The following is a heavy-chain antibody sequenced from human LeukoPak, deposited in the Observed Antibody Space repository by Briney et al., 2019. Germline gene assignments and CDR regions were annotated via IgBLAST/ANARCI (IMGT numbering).Heavy chain of an antibody. CDR2: IYPGDSDT. D-gene: IGHD5-18*01. J-gene: IGHJ4*02. Sequence: GESLKISCKGSGYIFTSYWIGWVRQLPGKGLEWMGIIYPGDSDTRYSPSFQGQVTISADKSISTAYLQWSSLKASDTAMYYCARRAKGYSYGYYFDYWGQGTLVTVSS. CDR3: ARRAKGYSYGYYFDY. CDR1: GYIFTSYW. V-gene: IGHV5-51*01.